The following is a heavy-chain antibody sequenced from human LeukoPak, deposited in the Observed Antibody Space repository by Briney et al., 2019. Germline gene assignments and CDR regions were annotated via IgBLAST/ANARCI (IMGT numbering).Heavy chain of an antibody. CDR3: ARADDAFDI. J-gene: IGHJ3*02. CDR2: IYYSGST. Sequence: SEILSLTCTVSGGSVSSGSYYWSWIRQPPGKGLEWIGYIYYSGSTNYNPSLKSRVTISVDTSKNQFSLKLSSVTAADTAVYYCARADDAFDIWGQGTMVTVSS. V-gene: IGHV4-61*01. CDR1: GGSVSSGSYY.